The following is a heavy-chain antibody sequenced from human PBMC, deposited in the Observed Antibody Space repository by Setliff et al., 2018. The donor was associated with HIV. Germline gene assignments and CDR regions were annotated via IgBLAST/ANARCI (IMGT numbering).Heavy chain of an antibody. D-gene: IGHD3-10*01. CDR2: ISGIGYP. J-gene: IGHJ4*02. Sequence: GGSLRLSCAASGFTFSSYAMSWVRRAPGRGLEWGSSISGIGYPYYADSVKGLFTISRDNAKNTLFLQMDSLRAEDTALYYCSKEKFTFTVCRGVIDSWGQGTLVTVSS. V-gene: IGHV3-23*01. CDR3: SKEKFTFTVCRGVIDS. CDR1: GFTFSSYA.